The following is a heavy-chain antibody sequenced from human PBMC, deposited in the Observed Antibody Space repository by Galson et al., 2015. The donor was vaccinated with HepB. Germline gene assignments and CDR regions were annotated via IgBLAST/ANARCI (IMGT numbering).Heavy chain of an antibody. J-gene: IGHJ6*02. D-gene: IGHD2-2*01. V-gene: IGHV3-30*18. CDR2: ISYDGSNK. CDR1: GFTFSSYG. Sequence: SLRLSCAASGFTFSSYGMHWVRQAPGKGLEWVAVISYDGSNKYYADSVKGRFTISRDNSKNTLYLQMNSLRAEDTAVYYCAKDEFKYCSSRMECNGMDVWGQGTTVTVSS. CDR3: AKDEFKYCSSRMECNGMDV.